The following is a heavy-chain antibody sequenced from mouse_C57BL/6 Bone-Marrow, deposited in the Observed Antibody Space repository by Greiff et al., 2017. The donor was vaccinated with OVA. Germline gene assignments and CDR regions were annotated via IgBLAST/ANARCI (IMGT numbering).Heavy chain of an antibody. V-gene: IGHV1-64*01. CDR1: GYTFTSYW. CDR2: IHPNSGIT. D-gene: IGHD3-2*02. J-gene: IGHJ2*01. Sequence: VQLQQPGAELVKPGASVKLSCKASGYTFTSYWMHWVKQRPGQGLEWIGMIHPNSGITNYNEKFKSKATLTVDKSSSTAYMQLSSLTSEDSAVYYCARGAAQGYWGQGTTLTVSS. CDR3: ARGAAQGY.